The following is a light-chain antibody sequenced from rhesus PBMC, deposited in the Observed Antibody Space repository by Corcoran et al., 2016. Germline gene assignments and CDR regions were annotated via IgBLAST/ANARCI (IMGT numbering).Light chain of an antibody. CDR3: LQYNSDPYS. CDR1: QGISTY. J-gene: IGKJ2*01. Sequence: DIQMTQSPSSLSASVGDRVTITCMASQGISTYLNWYQQKPGKAPKRLIYAASSLESGVPSRFSGSGSGTDFTLTISSLQPEDFATYYCLQYNSDPYSFGQGTKVEIK. V-gene: IGKV1-43*02. CDR2: AAS.